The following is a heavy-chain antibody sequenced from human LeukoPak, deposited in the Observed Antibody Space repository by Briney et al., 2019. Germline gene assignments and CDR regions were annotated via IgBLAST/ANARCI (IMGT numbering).Heavy chain of an antibody. V-gene: IGHV3-53*01. D-gene: IGHD3-22*01. J-gene: IGHJ6*02. CDR2: IYSGGST. Sequence: QAGGSLRLSCAASGFTVSSNYMSWVRQAPGKGLEWVSVIYSGGSTYYADSVKGRFTISRDNSKNTLYLQMNSLRAEDTAVYYCARDLNYYDSSGKEDYYYYGMDVWGQGTTVTVSS. CDR1: GFTVSSNY. CDR3: ARDLNYYDSSGKEDYYYYGMDV.